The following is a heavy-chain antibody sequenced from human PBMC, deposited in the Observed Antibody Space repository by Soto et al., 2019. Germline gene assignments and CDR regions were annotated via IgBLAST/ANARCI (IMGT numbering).Heavy chain of an antibody. J-gene: IGHJ6*02. D-gene: IGHD3-3*01. CDR2: IRCYNGKT. Sequence: QVQVVQSGDEVKETGASVRVSCKTSGYSFTAYGISWVRQAPGQGLEWMGWIRCYNGKTKYAQKVQGRVTMTTDTSTSTAYMEVRSLRSDATAIYYCARDAPPPELRFLEWHNYDYNGMDVWGQGTTVTVSS. CDR3: ARDAPPPELRFLEWHNYDYNGMDV. V-gene: IGHV1-18*01. CDR1: GYSFTAYG.